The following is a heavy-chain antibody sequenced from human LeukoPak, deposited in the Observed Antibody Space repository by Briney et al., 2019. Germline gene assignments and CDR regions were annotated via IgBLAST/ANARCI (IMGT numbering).Heavy chain of an antibody. Sequence: SETLSLTCTVSGGSFGSNNYYWGWIRQPPGKGLEWTGSIYYSGYTYYNPSLKSRVTISVDTSKNQFSLKLSSVTAADTAVYYCASFYCSGGSCYQYYYYYYMDVWGKGTTVTISS. CDR3: ASFYCSGGSCYQYYYYYYMDV. J-gene: IGHJ6*03. CDR2: IYYSGYT. V-gene: IGHV4-39*01. CDR1: GGSFGSNNYY. D-gene: IGHD2-15*01.